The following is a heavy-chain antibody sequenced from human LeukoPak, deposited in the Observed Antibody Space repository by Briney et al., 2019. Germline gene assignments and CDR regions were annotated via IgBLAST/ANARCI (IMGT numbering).Heavy chain of an antibody. V-gene: IGHV3-21*01. CDR2: ISGSSSYM. CDR1: GFPFGAYS. Sequence: PGGSLRLSCAASGFPFGAYSMNWVRQAPGKGLEWVSSISGSSSYMFYADSVKGRFAISRDNAKNSLYLQMNSLRAEDTAVYYCAKAYYDSSGYSYYFDYWGQGTLVTVSS. CDR3: AKAYYDSSGYSYYFDY. D-gene: IGHD3-22*01. J-gene: IGHJ4*02.